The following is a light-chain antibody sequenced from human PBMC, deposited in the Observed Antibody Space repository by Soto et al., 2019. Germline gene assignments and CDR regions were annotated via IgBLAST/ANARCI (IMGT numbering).Light chain of an antibody. J-gene: IGLJ2*01. CDR2: DDT. CDR3: QSYDGSLSGSI. V-gene: IGLV1-40*01. CDR1: GSNIGAGYD. Sequence: QPVLTQPTSVSGAPGQRVTISCTGSGSNIGAGYDVHWYQQVPGTAPKLLIYDDTKRPSGVPDRFSGSKSGTSASLAISGLQPEDEADYYCQSYDGSLSGSIFGGGTKLTVL.